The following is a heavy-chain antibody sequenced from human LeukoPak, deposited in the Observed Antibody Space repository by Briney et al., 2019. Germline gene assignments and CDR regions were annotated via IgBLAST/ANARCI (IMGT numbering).Heavy chain of an antibody. Sequence: GASVKVSCKASGGTFSSYAISWVRQAPGQGLEWMGGIIPIFGTANYAQKFQGRVTITADKSTSTAYMELSSLRSEDTAVYYCAMGFGELLALYYYYYYMDVWGKGTTVTVSS. CDR2: IIPIFGTA. CDR3: AMGFGELLALYYYYYYMDV. J-gene: IGHJ6*03. D-gene: IGHD3-10*01. CDR1: GGTFSSYA. V-gene: IGHV1-69*06.